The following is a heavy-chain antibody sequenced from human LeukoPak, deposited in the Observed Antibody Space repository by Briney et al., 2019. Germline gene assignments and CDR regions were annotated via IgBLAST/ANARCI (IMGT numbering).Heavy chain of an antibody. V-gene: IGHV3-7*01. CDR2: IKQDGSEK. CDR1: GFTLSTYW. J-gene: IGHJ6*03. CDR3: ARPPTIGTAGQNYYYYYMDV. D-gene: IGHD1-1*01. Sequence: GGSLRLSCAASGFTLSTYWMNWVRQAPGKGLEWVATIKQDGSEKYYVDSVKGRFTISRDNAKNSLYLQMNSLRAEDTAVYYCARPPTIGTAGQNYYYYYMDVWGKGTTVTVS.